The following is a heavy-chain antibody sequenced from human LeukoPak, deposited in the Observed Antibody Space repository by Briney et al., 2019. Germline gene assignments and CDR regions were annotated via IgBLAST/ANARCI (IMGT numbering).Heavy chain of an antibody. Sequence: PGGSLRLSCAASGFTFSSYGMTWVRQAPGKGLEWVSYISSSSSTIYYAGSVKGRFTVSRDNARNSLYLQMNSLRAEDTAIYYCARIHGGYPFDYWGQGTLVTVSS. CDR3: ARIHGGYPFDY. J-gene: IGHJ4*02. CDR2: ISSSSSTI. CDR1: GFTFSSYG. V-gene: IGHV3-48*01. D-gene: IGHD2-15*01.